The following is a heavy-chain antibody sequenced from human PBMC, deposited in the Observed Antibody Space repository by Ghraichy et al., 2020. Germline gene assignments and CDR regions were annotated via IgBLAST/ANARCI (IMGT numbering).Heavy chain of an antibody. CDR2: ISGSGGST. J-gene: IGHJ6*02. CDR1: GFTFSSYA. CDR3: AKDLGYCSSTSCAAGMDV. Sequence: GGSLRLSCAASGFTFSSYAMSWVRQAPGKGLEWVSAISGSGGSTYYADSVKGRFTISRDNSKNTLYLQMNSLRAEDTAVYYCAKDLGYCSSTSCAAGMDVWGQGTTVTVSS. V-gene: IGHV3-23*01. D-gene: IGHD2-2*01.